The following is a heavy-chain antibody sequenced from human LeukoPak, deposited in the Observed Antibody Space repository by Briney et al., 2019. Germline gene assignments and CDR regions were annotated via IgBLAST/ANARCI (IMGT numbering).Heavy chain of an antibody. CDR1: GYTFTTYG. D-gene: IGHD2-15*01. V-gene: IGHV1-18*01. Sequence: GASVKVSCKASGYTFTTYGISWVRRAPGQGLEWMGWISVHNGNTNYAQKVQGRVTMTTDTSTSTVYMELRSLRSDDTAVYYCARDRCSGDSCYSRGYYYSGMDVWGQGTTVTVSS. J-gene: IGHJ6*02. CDR2: ISVHNGNT. CDR3: ARDRCSGDSCYSRGYYYSGMDV.